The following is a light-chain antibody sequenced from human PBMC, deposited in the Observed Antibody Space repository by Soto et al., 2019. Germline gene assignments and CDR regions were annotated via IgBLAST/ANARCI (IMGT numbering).Light chain of an antibody. CDR3: SSYTGSSTLAV. Sequence: QSALTQPASVSGSPGQSITISCTGTSSDVGTYNYVSWYQQHPGKAPKLIIYDVSTRPSGVSYRFSGSKSGNTASLTISGLQAEDEADYYCSSYTGSSTLAVFGSGTKLTVL. V-gene: IGLV2-14*01. J-gene: IGLJ1*01. CDR2: DVS. CDR1: SSDVGTYNY.